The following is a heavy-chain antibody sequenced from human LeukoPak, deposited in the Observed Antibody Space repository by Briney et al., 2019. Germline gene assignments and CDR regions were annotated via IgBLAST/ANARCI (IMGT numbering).Heavy chain of an antibody. CDR1: EFTFGSYW. D-gene: IGHD2-21*02. J-gene: IGHJ3*01. CDR2: INRDGSKN. V-gene: IGHV3-7*03. Sequence: GGSLRLSCAASEFTFGSYWMTWVGQAPGKGLEWVANINRDGSKNHFVDSVKGRFTISRDNAKNFLYLQMNSLRAEDTAVYFCARDSSPYCGDDCYFDAFDLWGQGTMVTVSS. CDR3: ARDSSPYCGDDCYFDAFDL.